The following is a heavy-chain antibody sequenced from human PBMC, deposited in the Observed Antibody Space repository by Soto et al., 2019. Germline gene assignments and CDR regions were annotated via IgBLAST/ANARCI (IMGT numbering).Heavy chain of an antibody. CDR3: ARVRCFNGLCHTADYGMDV. CDR1: GDVFRSYG. Sequence: GASVKVSCKASGDVFRSYGINWVRQAPGQGLEWMGGIIPISGTTNYAQKFQGRVAITADESTDTVYMELSRLRSEDTAVYFCARVRCFNGLCHTADYGMDVWGQGPTVTVSS. V-gene: IGHV1-69*13. D-gene: IGHD2-8*01. J-gene: IGHJ6*02. CDR2: IIPISGTT.